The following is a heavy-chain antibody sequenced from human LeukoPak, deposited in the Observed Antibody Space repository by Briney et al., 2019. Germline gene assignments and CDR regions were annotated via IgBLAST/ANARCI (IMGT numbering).Heavy chain of an antibody. Sequence: GGSLRLSCAASGFTFSSYAMSWVRQAPGKGLEWVSAISGSGSSTYYADSVKGRFTISRDNSKNTLYLQMNSLRAEDTAIYYCASIVVKQTRDDWGQGTLVTVSS. J-gene: IGHJ4*02. V-gene: IGHV3-23*01. CDR3: ASIVVKQTRDD. D-gene: IGHD3-22*01. CDR2: ISGSGSST. CDR1: GFTFSSYA.